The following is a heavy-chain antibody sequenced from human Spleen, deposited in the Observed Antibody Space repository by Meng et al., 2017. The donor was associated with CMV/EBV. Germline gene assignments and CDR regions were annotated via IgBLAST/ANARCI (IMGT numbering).Heavy chain of an antibody. J-gene: IGHJ4*02. V-gene: IGHV1-2*02. Sequence: SVKVSCKASGYTFTVHYIHWVRQAPGQGLEWMGWINPNSGFTTYAQKFQGRVTITKDTSFTTAYMDLSRLRSDDPAMYYCARGLEDFVVEPPTVWSDFWGQGTLVTVSS. CDR2: INPNSGFT. D-gene: IGHD2-15*01. CDR3: ARGLEDFVVEPPTVWSDF. CDR1: GYTFTVHY.